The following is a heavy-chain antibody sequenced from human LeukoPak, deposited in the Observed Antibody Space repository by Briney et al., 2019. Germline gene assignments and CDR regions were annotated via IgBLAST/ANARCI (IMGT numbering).Heavy chain of an antibody. J-gene: IGHJ4*02. CDR1: GFTFSTYW. CDR2: INTDGSSR. V-gene: IGHV3-74*01. CDR3: ARDHSSWEVPSDY. Sequence: GGSLGLSCAASGFTFSTYWMHWVRQVPGKGLVWVSGINTDGSSRSYADSVKGRFTISRDNAKNTLYLQMNSLRAEDTAVYYCARDHSSWEVPSDYWGQGTLVTVSS. D-gene: IGHD6-13*01.